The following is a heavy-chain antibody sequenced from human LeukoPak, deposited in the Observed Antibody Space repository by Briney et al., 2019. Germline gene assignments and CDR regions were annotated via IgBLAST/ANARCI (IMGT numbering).Heavy chain of an antibody. CDR3: ASRGGWDRDGYNRYYYYYYYMDV. V-gene: IGHV1-69*13. CDR2: IIPIFGTA. Sequence: GASVKVSCKASGGTFSSYAISWVRQAPGQGLEWMGGIIPIFGTANYAQKFQGRVTITADESTSTAYMELSSLRSEDTAVYYCASRGGWDRDGYNRYYYYYYYMDVWGKGTTVTISS. CDR1: GGTFSSYA. D-gene: IGHD5-24*01. J-gene: IGHJ6*03.